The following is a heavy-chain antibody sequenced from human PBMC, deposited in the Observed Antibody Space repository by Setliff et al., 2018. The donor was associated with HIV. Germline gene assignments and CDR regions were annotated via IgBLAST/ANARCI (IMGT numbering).Heavy chain of an antibody. J-gene: IGHJ6*03. CDR1: GGSISSSSYY. V-gene: IGHV4-39*07. D-gene: IGHD2-2*01. CDR3: VRGYCSSTTCYEDYYYMDV. CDR2: SYYSGST. Sequence: SETLSLTCTVSGGSISSSSYYWGWIRQPPGKGLEWIGSSYYSGSTDHNPSLKRRVSISLDTSKNQFSLRLNSATAADTAVYYCVRGYCSSTTCYEDYYYMDVWGKGSTVTVSS.